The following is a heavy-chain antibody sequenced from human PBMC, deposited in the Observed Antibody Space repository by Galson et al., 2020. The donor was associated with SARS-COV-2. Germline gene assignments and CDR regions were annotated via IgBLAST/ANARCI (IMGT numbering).Heavy chain of an antibody. CDR1: GGSFSGYY. CDR3: ARQILTGYYSFYYFDY. J-gene: IGHJ4*02. D-gene: IGHD3-9*01. Sequence: SETLSLTCAVYGGSFSGYYWSWIRQPPGKGLEWIGEINHSGSTNYNPSLKSRVTISVDTSKNQFSLKLSSVTAADTAVYYCARQILTGYYSFYYFDYWGQGTLVTVSS. V-gene: IGHV4-34*01. CDR2: INHSGST.